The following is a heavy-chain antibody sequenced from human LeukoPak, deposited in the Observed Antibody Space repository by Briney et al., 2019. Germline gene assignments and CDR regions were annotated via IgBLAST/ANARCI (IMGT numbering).Heavy chain of an antibody. CDR1: GGSISSYY. J-gene: IGHJ6*03. CDR2: IYYSGST. Sequence: SETLSLTCTVSGGSISSYYWSWIRQPPGKGLEWIGYIYYSGSTNYNPSLKSRVTISVDTSKNQFSLKLSSVTAADTAVYYCARGRYCSSTSCYTGYYYYMDVWGKGTTVTVSS. D-gene: IGHD2-2*02. CDR3: ARGRYCSSTSCYTGYYYYMDV. V-gene: IGHV4-59*01.